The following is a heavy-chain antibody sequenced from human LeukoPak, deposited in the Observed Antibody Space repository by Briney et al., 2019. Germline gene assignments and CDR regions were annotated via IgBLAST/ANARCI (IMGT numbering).Heavy chain of an antibody. J-gene: IGHJ4*02. CDR2: ISSSSSYI. V-gene: IGHV3-21*01. CDR3: AKTSSSWNYFDY. Sequence: PGGSLRLSCAASGFTFSSYSMNWVRQAPGKGLEWVSSISSSSSYIYYADSVKGRFTISRDNAKNSLYLQMNSLRAEDTAVYYCAKTSSSWNYFDYWGQGTLVTVS. D-gene: IGHD6-13*01. CDR1: GFTFSSYS.